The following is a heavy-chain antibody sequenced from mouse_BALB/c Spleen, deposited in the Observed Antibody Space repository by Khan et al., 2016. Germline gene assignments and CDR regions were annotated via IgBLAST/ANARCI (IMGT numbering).Heavy chain of an antibody. D-gene: IGHD2-10*02. J-gene: IGHJ4*01. CDR2: ISHSGST. CDR1: GDSITSGY. V-gene: IGHV3-8*02. Sequence: EVQLQESGPSLVKLSQTLSLTCSVTGDSITSGYWNWIRKFPGNKLEYMGYISHSGSTYYNPSLKSRISITRDTSKNQYYLQLNSVTTEDTATYYCTEYDTSTDVGGMDYWGLGASVTVSS. CDR3: TEYDTSTDVGGMDY.